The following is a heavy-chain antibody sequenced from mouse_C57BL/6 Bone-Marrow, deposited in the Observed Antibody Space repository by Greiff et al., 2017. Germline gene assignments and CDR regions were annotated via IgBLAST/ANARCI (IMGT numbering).Heavy chain of an antibody. CDR3: ARGYYYGSGFDY. V-gene: IGHV1-50*01. CDR1: GYTFTSYW. CDR2: IDPSDSYT. Sequence: QVQLQQSGAELVKPGASVKLSCKASGYTFTSYWMQWVKQRPGQGLEWIGEIDPSDSYTNYNQKFKGKATLTVDTSSSTAYMQLSSLTSEDSAVYYCARGYYYGSGFDYWGQGTTLTVSS. D-gene: IGHD1-1*01. J-gene: IGHJ2*01.